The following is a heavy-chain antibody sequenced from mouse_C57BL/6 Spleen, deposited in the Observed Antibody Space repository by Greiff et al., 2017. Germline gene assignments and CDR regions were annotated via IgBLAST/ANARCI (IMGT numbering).Heavy chain of an antibody. CDR1: GFTFSDYG. V-gene: IGHV5-17*01. CDR2: ISSGSSTI. Sequence: EVQLQESGGGLVKPGGSLKLSCAASGFTFSDYGMHWVRQAPEKGLEWVAYISSGSSTIYYADTVKGRFTISRDNAKNTLFLQMTSLRSEDTAMYYCARQRDPYWYFDVWGTGTTVTVSS. CDR3: ARQRDPYWYFDV. D-gene: IGHD3-3*01. J-gene: IGHJ1*03.